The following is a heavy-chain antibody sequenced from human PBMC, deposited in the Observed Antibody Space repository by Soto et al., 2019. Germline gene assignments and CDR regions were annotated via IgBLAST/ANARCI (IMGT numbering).Heavy chain of an antibody. Sequence: SVKVSCKASGGTFSSYAISWVRQAPGQGLEWMGGIIPIFGTANYAQKFQGRVTITADESTSTAYMELSSLRSEDTAVYYCARGATYSSGWLRQFDYRGQGTLVTVSS. J-gene: IGHJ4*02. D-gene: IGHD6-19*01. V-gene: IGHV1-69*13. CDR3: ARGATYSSGWLRQFDY. CDR2: IIPIFGTA. CDR1: GGTFSSYA.